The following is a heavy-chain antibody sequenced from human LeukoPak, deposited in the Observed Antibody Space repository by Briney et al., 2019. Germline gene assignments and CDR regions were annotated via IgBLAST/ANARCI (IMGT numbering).Heavy chain of an antibody. CDR3: ARSYYYDSSAFDY. J-gene: IGHJ4*02. Sequence: PSETLSLTCTVSGGSISSSSYYWGWIRQPPGKGLEWIGSIYYSGSTYYNPSLKSRVTISVDTSKNQFSLKLSSVTAADTAVYYCARSYYYDSSAFDYWGQGTLVTVSS. D-gene: IGHD3-22*01. V-gene: IGHV4-39*01. CDR2: IYYSGST. CDR1: GGSISSSSYY.